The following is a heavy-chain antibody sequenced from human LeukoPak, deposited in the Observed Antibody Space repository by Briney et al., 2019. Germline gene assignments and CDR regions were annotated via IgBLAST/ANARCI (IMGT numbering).Heavy chain of an antibody. CDR1: GASINNYY. CDR3: VRVGGAPLGAFDI. CDR2: MYYSGST. Sequence: ASETLSLTCSVSGASINNYYWSWIRQPPGKGLEWIGYMYYSGSTNYNPSLKSRVTISKDMSKNQFSLRLTSVTAADTAVYYCVRVGGAPLGAFDIWGQGTMVTVSS. V-gene: IGHV4-59*01. D-gene: IGHD3-16*01. J-gene: IGHJ3*02.